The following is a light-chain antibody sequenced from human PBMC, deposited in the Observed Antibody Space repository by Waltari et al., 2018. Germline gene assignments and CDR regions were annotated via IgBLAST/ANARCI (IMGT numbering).Light chain of an antibody. J-gene: IGLJ3*02. V-gene: IGLV1-47*01. CDR1: NSNIATNY. CDR2: RNN. CDR3: AAWDDSPSGWV. Sequence: QSVLTQPPSASGTPGQTVTISCSGSNSNIATNYVCWYQQVPDTAPNLLLYRNNQRPAGVPDRFSGSKSGTSASLAISGLRSEDEADYYCAAWDDSPSGWVFGGGTKLTVL.